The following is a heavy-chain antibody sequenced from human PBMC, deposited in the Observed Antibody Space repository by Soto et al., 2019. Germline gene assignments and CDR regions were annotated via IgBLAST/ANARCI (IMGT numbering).Heavy chain of an antibody. CDR2: INHSGST. V-gene: IGHV4-34*01. D-gene: IGHD3-10*01. J-gene: IGHJ6*02. Sequence: QVQLQQWGAGLLKPSETLSLTCAVYGGSFSGYYWNWIRQPPGKGLEWIGEINHSGSTNYNPSLKSRVTXSXDPXKNQFSLKLSSVTAADTAVYYCARVSGIYYYGMDVWGQGTTVTVSS. CDR1: GGSFSGYY. CDR3: ARVSGIYYYGMDV.